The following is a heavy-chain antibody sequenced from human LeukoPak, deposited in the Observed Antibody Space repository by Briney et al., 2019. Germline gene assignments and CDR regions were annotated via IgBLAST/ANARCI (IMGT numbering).Heavy chain of an antibody. J-gene: IGHJ6*04. CDR2: ISSSGSTI. CDR3: ARSQYSSGWDYYYGMDV. V-gene: IGHV3-48*03. CDR1: GFTFSSYE. Sequence: PGGSLRLSCAASGFTFSSYEMNWVRQAPGKGLEWVSYISSSGSTIYYADSVKGRFTISRDNAKNSLYLQMNSLRAEDTAVYYCARSQYSSGWDYYYGMDVWGKGTRSPSPQ. D-gene: IGHD6-19*01.